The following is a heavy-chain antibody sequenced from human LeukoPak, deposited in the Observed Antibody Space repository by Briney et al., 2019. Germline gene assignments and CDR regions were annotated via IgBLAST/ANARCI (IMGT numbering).Heavy chain of an antibody. CDR3: ARSLPATVAGANWYDP. CDR2: IYYSGST. D-gene: IGHD6-13*01. Sequence: SETLSLTCTVSGGSISNYHWSWIRQPPGKGLEWIGYIYYSGSTNYNPSLRSRVSMSADTSRNQLSLKLTSVTAADTAVYYCARSLPATVAGANWYDPWGQGTLVTVSS. J-gene: IGHJ5*02. CDR1: GGSISNYH. V-gene: IGHV4-59*01.